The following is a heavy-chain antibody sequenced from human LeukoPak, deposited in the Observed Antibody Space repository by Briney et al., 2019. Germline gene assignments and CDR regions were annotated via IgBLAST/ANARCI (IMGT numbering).Heavy chain of an antibody. CDR2: IKSKNVGGTT. V-gene: IGHV3-15*01. CDR3: TSHAAFDP. J-gene: IGHJ5*02. Sequence: PGGSLRLSCAASGFTFNNAWMNWVRQAPGKGLEWVGRIKSKNVGGTTDYAAPVKGRFTISRDDSKNTVYLQMNSLKIEDTAVYYCTSHAAFDPWGQGTLVAVSS. CDR1: GFTFNNAW.